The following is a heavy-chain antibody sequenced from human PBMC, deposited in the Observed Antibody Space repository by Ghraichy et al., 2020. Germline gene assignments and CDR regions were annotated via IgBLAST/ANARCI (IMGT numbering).Heavy chain of an antibody. J-gene: IGHJ4*02. Sequence: GRSLRLSCAASGFTFSSYSMNWVRQAPGKGLEWVSYIGSGGSSTYYADSVKGRFTISRDNAKNSVYLDMNSLRAEDTALYYCVRDGCSGRTCTFYNWGQGALVTVSS. D-gene: IGHD2-15*01. CDR2: IGSGGSST. V-gene: IGHV3-48*04. CDR1: GFTFSSYS. CDR3: VRDGCSGRTCTFYN.